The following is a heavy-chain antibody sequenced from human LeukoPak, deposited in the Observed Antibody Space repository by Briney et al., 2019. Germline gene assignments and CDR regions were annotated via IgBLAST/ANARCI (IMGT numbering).Heavy chain of an antibody. CDR3: AHGQTGVDQFDY. V-gene: IGHV2-5*02. CDR1: GFSLSTSGGC. D-gene: IGHD3-3*01. J-gene: IGHJ4*02. CDR2: IYLDDDK. Sequence: SGPTLVNPTQTLTLTCTFSGFSLSTSGGCVGWIRQPSEKALEWLALIYLDDDKRCSPSLKSRLTITKDTSKDQVVLTMTNMDPVDTATYYCAHGQTGVDQFDYWGQGTLVTVSS.